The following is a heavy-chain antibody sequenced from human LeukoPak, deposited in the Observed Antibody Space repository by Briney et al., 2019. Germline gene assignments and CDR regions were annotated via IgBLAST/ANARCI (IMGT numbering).Heavy chain of an antibody. V-gene: IGHV3-23*01. CDR3: ARVYDYVGDSDYYYIDV. CDR2: ISGSGGST. Sequence: GGSLRLSCAASGFTFSSYAMSWVRQAPGKGLEWVSAISGSGGSTYYADSVKGRFTISRDNAKNSLYLQMNSLRAEDTAVYYCARVYDYVGDSDYYYIDVWGKGTTVTISS. CDR1: GFTFSSYA. D-gene: IGHD3-16*01. J-gene: IGHJ6*03.